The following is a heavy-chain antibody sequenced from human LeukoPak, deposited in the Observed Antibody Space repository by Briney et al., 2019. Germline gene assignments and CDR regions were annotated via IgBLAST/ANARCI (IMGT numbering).Heavy chain of an antibody. Sequence: GGSLRLSCAASGFTFSSYSMNWVRQAPGKGLEWVSSISSSSSYIYYADSVKGRFTISRDNAKNSLYLQMNSLRAEDTAVYYCARASVVRGVIPLDYWGQGTLVTVSS. D-gene: IGHD3-10*01. V-gene: IGHV3-21*01. CDR2: ISSSSSYI. J-gene: IGHJ4*02. CDR3: ARASVVRGVIPLDY. CDR1: GFTFSSYS.